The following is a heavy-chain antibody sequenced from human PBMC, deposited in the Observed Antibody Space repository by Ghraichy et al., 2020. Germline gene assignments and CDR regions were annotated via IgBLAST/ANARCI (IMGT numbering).Heavy chain of an antibody. Sequence: GGSLRLSCAASGFTFSSYSMNWVRQAPGKGLEWVSSISSSRSYIYYADSVKGRFTISRDNAKNSLYLQMNSLRAEDTAVYYCARDQSGSYEGGFDYWGQGTLVTVSS. CDR2: ISSSRSYI. D-gene: IGHD1-26*01. V-gene: IGHV3-21*01. CDR1: GFTFSSYS. J-gene: IGHJ4*02. CDR3: ARDQSGSYEGGFDY.